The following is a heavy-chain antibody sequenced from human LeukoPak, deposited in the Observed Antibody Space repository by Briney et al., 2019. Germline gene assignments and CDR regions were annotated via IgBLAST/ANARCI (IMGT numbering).Heavy chain of an antibody. CDR3: ARDTGSMAARFFDN. D-gene: IGHD2-8*02. V-gene: IGHV3-7*03. J-gene: IGHJ4*02. Sequence: GGSLRLSCAASGIAFSSYWMTWVRQAPARGPEWVANINPDGSENYYADSVKGRFTSSRDNIRNLVYLQMNSLRAEDTAVYYCARDTGSMAARFFDNWGQGTLVTVSS. CDR2: INPDGSEN. CDR1: GIAFSSYW.